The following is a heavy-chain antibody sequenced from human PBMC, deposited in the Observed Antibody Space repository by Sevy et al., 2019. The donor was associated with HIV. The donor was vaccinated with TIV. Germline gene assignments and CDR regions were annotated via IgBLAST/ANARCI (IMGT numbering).Heavy chain of an antibody. V-gene: IGHV4-59*08. CDR2: IYYNGHI. J-gene: IGHJ4*02. Sequence: SETLSLTCTVSGGSTTSLYWNWIRQPPGKGLEWIANIYYNGHINYNPSLKSRVTLSLDTSKNQFSLRLRSVTAADTAMYYCAGENAWGRGYSWGQGTLVTVSS. CDR1: GGSTTSLY. D-gene: IGHD1-26*01. CDR3: AGENAWGRGYS.